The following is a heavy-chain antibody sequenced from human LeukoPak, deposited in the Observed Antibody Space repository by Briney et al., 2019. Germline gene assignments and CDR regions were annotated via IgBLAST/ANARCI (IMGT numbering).Heavy chain of an antibody. CDR3: ARSRDYGDYGYFQH. D-gene: IGHD4-17*01. Sequence: GGSLRLSCAASGFTFSSYWMSWVRQAPGKGLEWVANMKQDGSEKYYVDSVKGRFTISRDNAKNSLYLQMNSLRAEDTAVYYCARSRDYGDYGYFQHWGQGTLVTVSS. CDR2: MKQDGSEK. J-gene: IGHJ1*01. CDR1: GFTFSSYW. V-gene: IGHV3-7*01.